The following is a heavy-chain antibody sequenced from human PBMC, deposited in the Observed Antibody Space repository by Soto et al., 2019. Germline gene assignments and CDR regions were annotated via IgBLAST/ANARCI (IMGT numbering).Heavy chain of an antibody. D-gene: IGHD2-15*01. V-gene: IGHV1-18*01. J-gene: IGHJ6*02. CDR3: ASREGYCSGGSCYENYYYYYGMDV. Sequence: QVQLVQSGAEVKKPGASVKVSCKASGYTFTSYGISWVRQAPGQGLEWMGWISAYNGNTNYAQKLQGRVTMTTDTSTSRAYMELRSLRSDDTAVYYCASREGYCSGGSCYENYYYYYGMDVWGQGTTVTVSS. CDR1: GYTFTSYG. CDR2: ISAYNGNT.